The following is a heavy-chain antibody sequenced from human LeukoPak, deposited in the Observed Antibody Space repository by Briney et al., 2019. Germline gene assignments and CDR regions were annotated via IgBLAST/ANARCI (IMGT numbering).Heavy chain of an antibody. CDR3: ARARPYVVPAAIGWFDP. CDR1: GGSFSGYY. J-gene: IGHJ5*02. CDR2: INHSGST. V-gene: IGHV4-34*01. D-gene: IGHD2-2*01. Sequence: SETLSLTCAVYGGSFSGYYWSWIRQPPGKGLEWIGEINHSGSTNYNPSLKSRVTISVDRSKNQFSLKLSSVTAADTAVYYCARARPYVVPAAIGWFDPWGQGTLVTVSS.